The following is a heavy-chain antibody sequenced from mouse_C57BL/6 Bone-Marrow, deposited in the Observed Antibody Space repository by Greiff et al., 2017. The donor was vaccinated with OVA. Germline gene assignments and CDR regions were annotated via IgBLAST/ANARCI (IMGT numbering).Heavy chain of an antibody. D-gene: IGHD1-1*01. V-gene: IGHV1-47*01. Sequence: VQLQQSGAELVKPGASVKMSCKASGYTFTTYPIEWMKQSHGKSLEWIGNFHPYNDDTTYNEKFKGKATLTVEKSSSTVYLELSRLTSDDSAVYYCARRYYYGSSLDWYFDVWGTGTTVTVSS. CDR2: FHPYNDDT. CDR1: GYTFTTYP. CDR3: ARRYYYGSSLDWYFDV. J-gene: IGHJ1*03.